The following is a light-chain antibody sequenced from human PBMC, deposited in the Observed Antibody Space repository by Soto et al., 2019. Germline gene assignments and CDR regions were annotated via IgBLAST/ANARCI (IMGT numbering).Light chain of an antibody. CDR3: SPYAGSNNV. Sequence: QSVLNQPPSASGSPGQSVTISCTGTSSDVGGYNYVSWYQQHPGKAPKLMIYEVSKRPSGVPDRFSGSKSGNPASLTVSGLQAEDEADYYCSPYAGSNNVFGTGTKVTAL. J-gene: IGLJ1*01. V-gene: IGLV2-8*01. CDR1: SSDVGGYNY. CDR2: EVS.